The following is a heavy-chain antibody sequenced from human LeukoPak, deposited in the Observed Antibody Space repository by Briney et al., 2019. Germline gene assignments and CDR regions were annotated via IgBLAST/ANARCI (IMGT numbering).Heavy chain of an antibody. Sequence: GGSLRLSCAASGFTFNNYAMNWVRQAPGKGLEWVSSISGGGETTYYADSAKGRFTISRDNSQNTLYLQMNTLRAEDTAVYYFARDYADYVGYFFFDYWGQGTLVTVSS. V-gene: IGHV3-23*01. D-gene: IGHD4-17*01. CDR3: ARDYADYVGYFFFDY. CDR1: GFTFNNYA. J-gene: IGHJ4*02. CDR2: ISGGGETT.